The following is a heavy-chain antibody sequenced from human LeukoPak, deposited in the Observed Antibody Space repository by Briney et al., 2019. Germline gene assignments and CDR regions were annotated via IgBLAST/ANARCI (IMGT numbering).Heavy chain of an antibody. CDR1: GFTFSSYG. CDR2: IWYDGSNK. D-gene: IGHD5-12*01. Sequence: GRSLRLSCAASGFTFSSYGMPWVRQAPGKGLGWVAVIWYDGSNKYYADSVKGRFTISRDNSKNTLYLQMNSLRAEDTAVYYCAKDDSGYDSGITHYWGQGTLVTVSS. J-gene: IGHJ4*02. CDR3: AKDDSGYDSGITHY. V-gene: IGHV3-33*06.